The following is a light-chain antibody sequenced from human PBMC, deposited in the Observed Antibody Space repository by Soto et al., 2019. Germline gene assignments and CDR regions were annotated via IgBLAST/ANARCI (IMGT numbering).Light chain of an antibody. CDR3: AAWDDSLSGVV. Sequence: QSVLTQPPSASGTPGQRVTISCSGSSSSIGSNYVYWYQQLPGTVPQLLIYRNSERPSGVPDRFSGPKSGTSASLAISGLRSEDEADYYCAAWDDSLSGVVFGGGTKLTVL. J-gene: IGLJ2*01. CDR2: RNS. V-gene: IGLV1-47*01. CDR1: SSSIGSNY.